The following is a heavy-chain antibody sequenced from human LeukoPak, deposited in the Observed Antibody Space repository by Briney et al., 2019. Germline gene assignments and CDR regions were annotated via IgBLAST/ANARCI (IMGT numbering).Heavy chain of an antibody. V-gene: IGHV4-34*01. CDR1: GGSFSGYY. D-gene: IGHD6-19*01. CDR2: INHSGST. Sequence: SETLSLTCAVYGGSFSGYYWSWIRQPPGKRLEWIGEINHSGSTNYNPSLKSRVTISVDTSKNQFSLKLSSVTAADTAVYYCARGGWSPLYYFDYWGQGTLVTVSS. CDR3: ARGGWSPLYYFDY. J-gene: IGHJ4*02.